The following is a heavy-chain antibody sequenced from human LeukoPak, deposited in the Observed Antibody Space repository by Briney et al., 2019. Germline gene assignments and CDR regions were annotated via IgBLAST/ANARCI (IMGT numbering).Heavy chain of an antibody. CDR1: GGSMSSNY. D-gene: IGHD2-15*01. CDR3: ARQCSGGSCLEY. Sequence: SETLSLTCSVSGGSMSSNYWSWIRQPAGKGLEWIGRIYIRGNTNYNPSLKSRVTMSVDTSKNQFSLILSSVTAADTAVCYCARQCSGGSCLEYWGQGTLVTVAS. J-gene: IGHJ4*02. V-gene: IGHV4-4*07. CDR2: IYIRGNT.